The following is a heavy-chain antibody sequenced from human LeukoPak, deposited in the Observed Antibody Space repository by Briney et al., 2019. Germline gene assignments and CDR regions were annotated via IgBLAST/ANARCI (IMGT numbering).Heavy chain of an antibody. CDR1: GFTFSDFW. V-gene: IGHV3-7*05. Sequence: PGGSLSLSCEASGFTFSDFWMTWVRQAPGKGLECVASIKQDGSENYYVDSVKGRFTISRDNVKNSLYLQMNSLRVEDTAIYYCAKERSAGWPYDYWGHGTLVTASS. CDR2: IKQDGSEN. J-gene: IGHJ4*01. D-gene: IGHD6-19*01. CDR3: AKERSAGWPYDY.